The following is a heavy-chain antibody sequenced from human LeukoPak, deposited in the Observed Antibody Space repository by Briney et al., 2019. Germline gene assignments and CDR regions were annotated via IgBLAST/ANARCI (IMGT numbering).Heavy chain of an antibody. Sequence: LTGGSLRLSCAASGFTFSSYAMSSVRQAPGKGLEWVSAISGSGGSTYYADSVKGRFTISRDNSKNTLYLQMNSLRAEDTAVYYCAKTWWLGYYFDYWGQGTLVTVSS. D-gene: IGHD6-19*01. J-gene: IGHJ4*02. CDR3: AKTWWLGYYFDY. V-gene: IGHV3-23*01. CDR1: GFTFSSYA. CDR2: ISGSGGST.